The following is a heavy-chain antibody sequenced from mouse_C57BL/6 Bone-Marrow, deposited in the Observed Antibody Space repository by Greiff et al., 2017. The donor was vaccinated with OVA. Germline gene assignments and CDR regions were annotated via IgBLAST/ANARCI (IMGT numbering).Heavy chain of an antibody. CDR1: GYTFTDYY. Sequence: QVQLQQSGAELVRPGASVKLSCKASGYTFTDYYINWVKQRPGQGLEWIARIYPGSGNTYYNEKFKGKATLTAEKSSSTAYMQLRSLPSEDSAADVYATSDCYGSSWFAYWGQGTLVTVSA. CDR2: IYPGSGNT. J-gene: IGHJ3*01. D-gene: IGHD1-1*01. V-gene: IGHV1-76*01. CDR3: ATSDCYGSSWFAY.